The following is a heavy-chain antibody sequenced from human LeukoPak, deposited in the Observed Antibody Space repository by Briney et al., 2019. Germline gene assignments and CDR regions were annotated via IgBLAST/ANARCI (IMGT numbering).Heavy chain of an antibody. D-gene: IGHD3-22*01. V-gene: IGHV1-3*01. CDR2: INAGNGNT. CDR3: ASAFENYYDSRDAFDI. J-gene: IGHJ3*02. Sequence: GASVKVSCKASGYTFTSYAMHWVRQAPGQRLEWMGWINAGNGNTKYSQKFQGRVTITRDTSASTAYMELSSLRSEDTAVYYCASAFENYYDSRDAFDIWGQGTMVTVSS. CDR1: GYTFTSYA.